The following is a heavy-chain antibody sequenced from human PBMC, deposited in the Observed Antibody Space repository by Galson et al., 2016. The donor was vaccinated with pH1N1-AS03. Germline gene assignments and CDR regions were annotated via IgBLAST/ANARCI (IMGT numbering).Heavy chain of an antibody. J-gene: IGHJ6*02. D-gene: IGHD2-2*01. Sequence: SLRLSCAASGFTSSMSYIHWVRQAPGKGLEWVSRISNDGRNVRYADFVKGRFAVSRDNAKNTVFLQMNSLRADDTAVYFCARRNPNPNFAIWYQHDYGMDVWGQGTTVTVSS. V-gene: IGHV3-74*01. CDR1: GFTSSMSY. CDR2: ISNDGRNV. CDR3: ARRNPNPNFAIWYQHDYGMDV.